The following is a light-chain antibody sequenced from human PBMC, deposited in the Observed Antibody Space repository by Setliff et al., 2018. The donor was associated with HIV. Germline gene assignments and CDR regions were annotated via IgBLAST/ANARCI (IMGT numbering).Light chain of an antibody. J-gene: IGLJ1*01. CDR3: SSYAITNTLP. V-gene: IGLV2-14*01. Sequence: QSALTQPASVSGSPGQSITISCTGTSSDVGGYSYVSWYQQHPGKAPKLIIYEVRNRPSGVSNHFSGSKSGNTASLTISGLQAEDEADYYCSSYAITNTLPFGTGTKV. CDR1: SSDVGGYSY. CDR2: EVR.